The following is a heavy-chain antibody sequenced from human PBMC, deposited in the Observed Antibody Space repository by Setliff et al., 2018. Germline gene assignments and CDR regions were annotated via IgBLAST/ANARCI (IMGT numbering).Heavy chain of an antibody. Sequence: ASVKVSCKASGDSFSNYAISWVRQAPGQGLEWMGWISASNGNTNSAQKLQGRVTMTTDTSTSTAYMELRSLRSDDTAVYYCARDSPTVVTHIRAFDIWGQGTMVTVS. CDR2: ISASNGNT. V-gene: IGHV1-18*01. CDR3: ARDSPTVVTHIRAFDI. J-gene: IGHJ3*02. CDR1: GDSFSNYA. D-gene: IGHD4-17*01.